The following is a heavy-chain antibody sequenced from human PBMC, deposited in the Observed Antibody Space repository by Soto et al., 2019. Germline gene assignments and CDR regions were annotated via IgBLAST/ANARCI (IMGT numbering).Heavy chain of an antibody. CDR3: ARCQKPVRGGGSCYFDY. CDR2: IIPILGIA. CDR1: GGTFSSYT. D-gene: IGHD2-15*01. J-gene: IGHJ4*02. Sequence: ASVKVSCKASGGTFSSYTISWVRQAPGQGLEWMGRIIPILGIANYAQKFQGRVTITADKSTSTAYMELSSLRSEDTAVYYCARCQKPVRGGGSCYFDYWGQGTLVTVSS. V-gene: IGHV1-69*02.